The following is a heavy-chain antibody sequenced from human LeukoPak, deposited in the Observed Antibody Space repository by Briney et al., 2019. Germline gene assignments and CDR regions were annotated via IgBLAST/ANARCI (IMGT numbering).Heavy chain of an antibody. CDR2: IYYSGST. D-gene: IGHD3-10*01. J-gene: IGHJ4*02. Sequence: PSETLSLTCTVSGGSISSYYWSWIRQPPGKGLEWIGYIYYSGSTYYNPSLKSRVTISVDTSKNQFSLKLSSVTAADTAVYYCARAYYGPPFHYYFDYWGQGTLVTVSS. CDR3: ARAYYGPPFHYYFDY. V-gene: IGHV4-59*08. CDR1: GGSISSYY.